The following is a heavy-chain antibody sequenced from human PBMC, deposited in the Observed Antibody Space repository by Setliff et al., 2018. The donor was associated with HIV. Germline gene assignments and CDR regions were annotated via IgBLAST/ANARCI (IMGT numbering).Heavy chain of an antibody. V-gene: IGHV4-39*07. D-gene: IGHD2-21*01. CDR1: GGSISSSSYY. Sequence: PSETLSLTCTVSGGSISSSSYYWGWIRQPPGKGLEWIGSMYHSGTTYYNPSLKSRVTISVDTSKNQFSLKLTSMTAADTAVYYCALRRYSSWARFDSWGQGTLVTVSS. CDR3: ALRRYSSWARFDS. J-gene: IGHJ4*02. CDR2: MYHSGTT.